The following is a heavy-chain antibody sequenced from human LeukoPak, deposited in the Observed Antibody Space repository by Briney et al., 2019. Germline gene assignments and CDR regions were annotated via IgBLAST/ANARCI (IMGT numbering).Heavy chain of an antibody. J-gene: IGHJ4*02. CDR1: GGSISSSSYY. Sequence: SETLSLTCTVPGGSISSSSYYWGWIRQPPGKGLEWIGSIYYSGSTYYNPSLKSRVTISVDTSKNQFSLKLSSVTAADTAVYYCARMGKGYSYGYIDYWGQGTLVTVSS. D-gene: IGHD5-18*01. V-gene: IGHV4-39*07. CDR2: IYYSGST. CDR3: ARMGKGYSYGYIDY.